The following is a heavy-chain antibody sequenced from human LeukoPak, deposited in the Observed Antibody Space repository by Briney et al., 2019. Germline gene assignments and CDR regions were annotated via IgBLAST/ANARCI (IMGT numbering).Heavy chain of an antibody. J-gene: IGHJ4*02. V-gene: IGHV4-4*02. CDR3: ARHLFGSGYYPGY. CDR1: GVSISSNLW. D-gene: IGHD3-22*01. Sequence: SGTLSLTCAVSGVSISSNLWWTWVRQPPGKGLEWIGTIHSGGNTYYNPSLKSRVTISVDTSENQFSLKLTSVTATDTAVYYCARHLFGSGYYPGYWGQGTLVTVSS. CDR2: IHSGGNT.